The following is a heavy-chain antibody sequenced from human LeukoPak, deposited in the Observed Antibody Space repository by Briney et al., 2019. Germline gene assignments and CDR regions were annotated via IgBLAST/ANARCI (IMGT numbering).Heavy chain of an antibody. Sequence: GESLKISCKGSRYSFATYWIGWVRQMPGKGLEWMGIIYPGDPDIRYSPSFQGQVTISADKSISTAHLQWSGLKASDTAMYYCARLYDRSGYYADYWGQGTQVTVSS. J-gene: IGHJ4*02. V-gene: IGHV5-51*01. D-gene: IGHD3-22*01. CDR1: RYSFATYW. CDR3: ARLYDRSGYYADY. CDR2: IYPGDPDI.